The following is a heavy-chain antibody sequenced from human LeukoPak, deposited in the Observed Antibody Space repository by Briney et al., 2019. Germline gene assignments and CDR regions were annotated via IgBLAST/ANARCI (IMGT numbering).Heavy chain of an antibody. Sequence: PGKSLRLSCAASGFTFSSYGIHWVRQAPGKGLEWVSFISYDGGNTHYADSVKGRFTFSRGNSKNTVYLQMSSLRAEDTAVYYCAKDHPPYGDYYYGMDVWGQGTTVTVSS. J-gene: IGHJ6*02. D-gene: IGHD4-17*01. CDR1: GFTFSSYG. V-gene: IGHV3-30*18. CDR2: ISYDGGNT. CDR3: AKDHPPYGDYYYGMDV.